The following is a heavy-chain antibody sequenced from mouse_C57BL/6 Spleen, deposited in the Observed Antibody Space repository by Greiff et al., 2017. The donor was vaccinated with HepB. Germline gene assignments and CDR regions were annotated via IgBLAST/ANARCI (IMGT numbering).Heavy chain of an antibody. D-gene: IGHD1-1*01. CDR1: GFTFSSYA. CDR3: AREGYGSLYFDY. J-gene: IGHJ2*01. V-gene: IGHV5-4*01. CDR2: ISDGGSYT. Sequence: DVKLVESGGGLVKPGGSLKLSCAASGFTFSSYAMSWVRQTPEKRLEWVATISDGGSYTYYPDNVKGRFTISRDNAKNNLYLQMSQLKSEDTAMYYCAREGYGSLYFDYWGQGTTLTVSS.